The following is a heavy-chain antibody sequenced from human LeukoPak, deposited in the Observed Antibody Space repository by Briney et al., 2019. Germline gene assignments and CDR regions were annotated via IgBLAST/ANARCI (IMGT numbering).Heavy chain of an antibody. Sequence: PGGSLRLSCAASGFTFSSYGMHWVRQAPGKGLEWVAVIWYDGSNKYYADSVKGRFTISRDNSKNTLYLQMNSLRAEDTAVYYCARSLGHVQYSGSPDYYYYYGMDVWGQGTTAAVSS. V-gene: IGHV3-33*01. CDR2: IWYDGSNK. J-gene: IGHJ6*02. CDR3: ARSLGHVQYSGSPDYYYYYGMDV. D-gene: IGHD1-26*01. CDR1: GFTFSSYG.